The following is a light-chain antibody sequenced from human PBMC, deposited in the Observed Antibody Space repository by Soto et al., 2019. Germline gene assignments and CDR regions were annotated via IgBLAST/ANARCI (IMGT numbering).Light chain of an antibody. CDR2: NVS. Sequence: QSALTQPLSVSGSPGQSVTISCTGTTTNVATYNYVSWYQHHPGKAPKLIIYNVSERPSGVSDRFSGSKSGNAASLTISGLQADDEADYYCCSYEGSSNWLFGGGTQLTVL. V-gene: IGLV2-11*01. J-gene: IGLJ3*02. CDR3: CSYEGSSNWL. CDR1: TTNVATYNY.